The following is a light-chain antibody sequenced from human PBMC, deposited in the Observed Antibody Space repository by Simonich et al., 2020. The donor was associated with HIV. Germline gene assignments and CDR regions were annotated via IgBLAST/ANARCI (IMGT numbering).Light chain of an antibody. CDR2: EDY. Sequence: NFMLTQPHSVSESPGKTVTISCTRSSGSIASSFVQWYQQRPGSSPTTVIYEDYQRPSGVPDRVSGSIDSSSNSASLTISGLKTEDEADYYCQSYDSSNWVFGGGTKLTVL. J-gene: IGLJ3*02. CDR1: SGSIASSF. CDR3: QSYDSSNWV. V-gene: IGLV6-57*01.